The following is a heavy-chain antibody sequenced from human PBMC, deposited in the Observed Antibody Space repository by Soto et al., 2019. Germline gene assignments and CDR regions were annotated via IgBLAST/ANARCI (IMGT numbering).Heavy chain of an antibody. J-gene: IGHJ5*02. CDR2: IFSNDEK. CDR3: ARIYYDFWSGYSSCWFDP. D-gene: IGHD3-3*01. V-gene: IGHV2-26*01. CDR1: GFSLSNARMG. Sequence: SVPTLVNPTETLTLTCTVSGFSLSNARMGVSWIRQPPGKALEWLAHIFSNDEKSYSTSLKSRLTISKDTSKSQVVLTMTNMDPVDTATYYCARIYYDFWSGYSSCWFDPWGQGTLVTVSS.